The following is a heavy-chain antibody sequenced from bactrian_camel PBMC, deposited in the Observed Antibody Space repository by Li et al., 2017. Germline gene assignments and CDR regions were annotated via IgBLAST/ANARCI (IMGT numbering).Heavy chain of an antibody. CDR2: IDSAGRT. CDR1: DYHGSRRL. V-gene: IGHV3S53*01. Sequence: VQLVESGGGSVQAGGSLRLSCDASDYHGSRRLMGWFRQAPGKGREGVAIIDSAGRTNYAESVKGRFTISRDNAKDTLYLQMNSLKIEDTAVYYCALGSSRQATMTARGKGTQVTVS. D-gene: IGHD3*01. J-gene: IGHJ4*01.